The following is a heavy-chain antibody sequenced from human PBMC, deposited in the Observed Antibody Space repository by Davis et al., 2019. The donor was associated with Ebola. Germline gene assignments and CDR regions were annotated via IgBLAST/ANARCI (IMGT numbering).Heavy chain of an antibody. CDR3: ARTYDSSGYYYAPFDY. J-gene: IGHJ4*02. CDR1: GGSISSYY. V-gene: IGHV4-59*01. CDR2: IYYSGST. Sequence: SETLSLTCTVSGGSISSYYWSWIRQPPGKGLEWIGYIYYSGSTNYNPSLKSRVTISVDTSKNQFSLKLRSVTAADTAVYYCARTYDSSGYYYAPFDYWGQGTLVTVSS. D-gene: IGHD3-22*01.